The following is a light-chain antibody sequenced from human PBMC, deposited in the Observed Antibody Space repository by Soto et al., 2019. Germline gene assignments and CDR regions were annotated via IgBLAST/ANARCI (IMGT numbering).Light chain of an antibody. J-gene: IGLJ1*01. CDR3: QVWDTRSDHYV. V-gene: IGLV3-21*02. CDR2: DNT. Sequence: SYELTQPPSVSVAPGQTARITCGGSNIGGKSVHWYQQKPGQAPVLVVYDNTDRPSGIPERLSGSNSGNTATLAISRVEAGDEADYYCQVWDTRSDHYVFGTGTKVTVL. CDR1: NIGGKS.